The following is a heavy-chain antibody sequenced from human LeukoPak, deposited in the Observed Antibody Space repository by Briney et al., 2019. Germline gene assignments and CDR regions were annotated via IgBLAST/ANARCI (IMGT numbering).Heavy chain of an antibody. Sequence: SETLSLTCTVSGGSVTSGNYYWNWIRQPAGKGLEWIGRIYTNGGASYNPSLKSRVTISIDASKNQFSLKLSSVTVADTAVYYCAREPPGYWGQGILVTVSS. V-gene: IGHV4-61*02. CDR2: IYTNGGA. CDR3: AREPPGY. J-gene: IGHJ4*02. CDR1: GGSVTSGNYY.